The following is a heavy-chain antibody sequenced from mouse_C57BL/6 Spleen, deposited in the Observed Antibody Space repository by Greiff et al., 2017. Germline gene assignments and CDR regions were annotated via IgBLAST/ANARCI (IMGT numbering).Heavy chain of an antibody. J-gene: IGHJ2*01. CDR1: GFTFSSYG. Sequence: EVQLVESGGDLVKPGGSLKLSCAASGFTFSSYGMSWVRQTPDKRLEWVATISSGGSYTYYPDSVKGRFTISRDNAKNTLYLQMSSLKSEDTAMYYCARHGSSHYFDYWGQGTTLTVSS. D-gene: IGHD1-1*01. CDR2: ISSGGSYT. V-gene: IGHV5-6*01. CDR3: ARHGSSHYFDY.